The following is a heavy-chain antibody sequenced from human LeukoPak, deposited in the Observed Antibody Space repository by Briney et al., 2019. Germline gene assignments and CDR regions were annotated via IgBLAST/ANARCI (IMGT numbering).Heavy chain of an antibody. J-gene: IGHJ4*02. D-gene: IGHD1-26*01. CDR1: GFTFSSYA. CDR2: ISYDGSNK. V-gene: IGHV3-30*04. Sequence: ERSLRLSCAASGFTFSSYAMHWVRQAPGKGLEWVAVISYDGSNKYYADSVKGRFTISRDNSKNTLYLQMNSLRAEDTAVYYCARDHSGSYYFDYWGQGTLVTVSS. CDR3: ARDHSGSYYFDY.